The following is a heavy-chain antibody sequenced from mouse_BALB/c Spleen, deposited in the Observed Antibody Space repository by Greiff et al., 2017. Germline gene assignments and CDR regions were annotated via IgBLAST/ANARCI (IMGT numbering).Heavy chain of an antibody. Sequence: QVQLQQSGAELAKPGASVKMSCKASGYTFTSYWMHWVKQRPGQGLEWIGYINPSTGYTEYNQKFKDKATLTADKSSSTAYMQLSSLTSEDSAVYYCARDGYGAMDYWGQGTSVTVSS. CDR1: GYTFTSYW. CDR2: INPSTGYT. J-gene: IGHJ4*01. D-gene: IGHD2-2*01. V-gene: IGHV1-7*01. CDR3: ARDGYGAMDY.